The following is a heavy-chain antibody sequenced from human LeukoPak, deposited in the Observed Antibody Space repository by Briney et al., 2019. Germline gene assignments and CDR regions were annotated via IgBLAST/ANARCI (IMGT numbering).Heavy chain of an antibody. CDR2: INHSGST. CDR3: ARGGAATRIYYYYYMGV. J-gene: IGHJ6*03. D-gene: IGHD2-15*01. CDR1: GGSFSGYY. Sequence: PSETLSLTCAVYGGSFSGYYWSWIRQPPGKGLEWIGEINHSGSTNYNPSLKSRVTISVDTSKNQFSLKLSSVTAADTAVYYCARGGAATRIYYYYYMGVWGKGTTVTVSS. V-gene: IGHV4-34*01.